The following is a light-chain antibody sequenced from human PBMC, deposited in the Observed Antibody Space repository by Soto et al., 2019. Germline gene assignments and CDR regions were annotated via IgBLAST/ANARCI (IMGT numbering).Light chain of an antibody. Sequence: ENVLPQSPATLSLSLGERATLSCRASQSVSGYLAWYQQIPGQAPRLLIYDASQRATGIPARFTGSGSGTDFTLTISRLEPEDFAVYYCQDRSNWPLFTFGGGTKVDSK. CDR3: QDRSNWPLFT. J-gene: IGKJ4*01. CDR2: DAS. CDR1: QSVSGY. V-gene: IGKV3-11*01.